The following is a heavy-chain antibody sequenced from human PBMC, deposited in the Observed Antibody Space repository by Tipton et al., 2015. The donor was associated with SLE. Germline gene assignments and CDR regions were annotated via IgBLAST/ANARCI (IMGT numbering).Heavy chain of an antibody. V-gene: IGHV3-23*01. CDR3: ARAPRYSSGYYYYMDV. CDR2: ISGSGGFI. D-gene: IGHD6-19*01. CDR1: GFNFRTYA. J-gene: IGHJ6*03. Sequence: GSLRLSCAASGFNFRTYAMSWVRQAPGKGLEWVSTISGSGGFIYYADSVQGRFTISRDNSKNTLYLQMNSLRAEDTAVYYCARAPRYSSGYYYYMDVWGKGTTVTVSS.